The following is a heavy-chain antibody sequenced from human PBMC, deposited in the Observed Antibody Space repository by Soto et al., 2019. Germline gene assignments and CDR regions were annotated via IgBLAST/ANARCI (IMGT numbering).Heavy chain of an antibody. CDR2: IWYDGNNK. CDR1: GVTVSSYG. Sequence: GGSLRLSCAASGVTVSSYGIHWVRQAPGKGLEWVAVIWYDGNNKYYADSVKGRFTISRDNSNNTLYLQMTSLRVEDTAVYYCARDRGNWFDPWGQGTLVTVSS. V-gene: IGHV3-33*08. CDR3: ARDRGNWFDP. D-gene: IGHD3-10*01. J-gene: IGHJ5*02.